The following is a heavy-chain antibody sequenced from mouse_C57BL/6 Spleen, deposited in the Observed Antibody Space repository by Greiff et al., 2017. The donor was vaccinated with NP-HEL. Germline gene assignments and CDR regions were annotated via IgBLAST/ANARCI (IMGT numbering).Heavy chain of an antibody. V-gene: IGHV5-12*01. Sequence: DVHLVESGGGLVQPGGSLKLSCAASGFTFSDYYMYWVRQTPEQRLEWVAYISNGGGSTYYPDTVKGRFTISRDNAKNTLYLQMSRLKSEDTAMYYCAREYGTYAMDYWGQGTSVTVSS. J-gene: IGHJ4*01. D-gene: IGHD2-10*02. CDR3: AREYGTYAMDY. CDR1: GFTFSDYY. CDR2: ISNGGGST.